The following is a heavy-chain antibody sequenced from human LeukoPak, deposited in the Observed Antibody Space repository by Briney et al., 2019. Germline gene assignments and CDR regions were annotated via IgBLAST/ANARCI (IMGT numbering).Heavy chain of an antibody. Sequence: SGPTLVNPTQTLTLTCTFSGFSLSTSGVGVGWIRQPPGKALEWLALIYWNDDKRYSPSLKSRLTITKDTSKNQVVLTMTNMDPVDTATYYCAHRPPVLEAAAAPIGYFDYWGQGTLVTVSS. D-gene: IGHD6-13*01. V-gene: IGHV2-5*01. J-gene: IGHJ4*02. CDR2: IYWNDDK. CDR1: GFSLSTSGVG. CDR3: AHRPPVLEAAAAPIGYFDY.